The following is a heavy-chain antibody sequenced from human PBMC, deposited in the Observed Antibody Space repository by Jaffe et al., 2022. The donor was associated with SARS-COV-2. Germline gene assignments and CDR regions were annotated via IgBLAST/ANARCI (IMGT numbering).Heavy chain of an antibody. CDR3: ARDHYDSSGYYPFAFDI. Sequence: QVQLQESGPGLVKPSETLSLTCTVSGGSISSYYWSWIRQPAGKGLEWIGRIYTSGSTNYNPSLKSRVTMSVDTSKNQFSLKLSSVTAADTAVYYCARDHYDSSGYYPFAFDIWGQGTMVTVSS. CDR2: IYTSGST. V-gene: IGHV4-4*07. CDR1: GGSISSYY. J-gene: IGHJ3*02. D-gene: IGHD3-22*01.